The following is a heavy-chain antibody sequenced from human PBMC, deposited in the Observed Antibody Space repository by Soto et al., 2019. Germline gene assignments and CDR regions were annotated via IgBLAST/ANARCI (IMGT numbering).Heavy chain of an antibody. D-gene: IGHD6-19*01. CDR1: GFSFTSKW. CDR3: ARAGPDKSTSGWSNFDY. V-gene: IGHV5-51*01. Sequence: PGESLKISCKISGFSFTSKWIGWVRQMPGKGLEWVGIIYPRDSDTRYNPSFQGHVAISADKSINTAYLQWNSLKASDTAIYFCARAGPDKSTSGWSNFDYWGQGTLVTVPS. CDR2: IYPRDSDT. J-gene: IGHJ4*02.